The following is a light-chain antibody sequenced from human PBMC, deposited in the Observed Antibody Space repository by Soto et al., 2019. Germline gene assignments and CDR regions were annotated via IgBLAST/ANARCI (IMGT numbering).Light chain of an antibody. CDR1: QSVSSNY. CDR3: QQYGSSPPIT. CDR2: GAS. Sequence: IGLTQSAGTLSLSPGERATLSCRASQSVSSNYFAWYQQKPGQAPRLLIYGASSRATGIPDRFSGSGSGTDFTLTITRLEPEEFAVYYCQQYGSSPPITFGQGTRLEIK. J-gene: IGKJ5*01. V-gene: IGKV3-20*01.